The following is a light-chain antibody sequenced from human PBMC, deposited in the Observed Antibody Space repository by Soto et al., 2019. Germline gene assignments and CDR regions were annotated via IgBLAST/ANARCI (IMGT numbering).Light chain of an antibody. Sequence: QSALTQPASVSGSPGQSITISCTGTSSDVGGYNYVSWYQQHPGKAPKLMIYEVSNQPSGVSNRFSGSKSGNTASLTISGLQAEDEADYYCSSYTSSSTLWVFGGGTKLTVL. CDR2: EVS. CDR1: SSDVGGYNY. J-gene: IGLJ3*02. V-gene: IGLV2-14*01. CDR3: SSYTSSSTLWV.